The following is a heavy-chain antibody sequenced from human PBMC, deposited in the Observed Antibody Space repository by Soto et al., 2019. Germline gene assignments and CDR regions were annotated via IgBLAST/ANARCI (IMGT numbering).Heavy chain of an antibody. Sequence: ETLSLTFTVSGGSISSSSYYWGWIRQPPVKGLEWIGSIYYSGSTYYNPSLKSRVTISVDTSKNQFSLKLSSVTAADTAVYYCARRGLQIVGATDAFDIWGQGTMVTVSS. CDR2: IYYSGST. V-gene: IGHV4-39*01. CDR3: ARRGLQIVGATDAFDI. J-gene: IGHJ3*02. CDR1: GGSISSSSYY. D-gene: IGHD1-26*01.